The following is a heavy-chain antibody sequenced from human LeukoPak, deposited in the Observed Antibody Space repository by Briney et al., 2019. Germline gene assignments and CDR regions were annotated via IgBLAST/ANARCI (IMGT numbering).Heavy chain of an antibody. J-gene: IGHJ4*02. CDR3: ARVPPVGSRSL. D-gene: IGHD3-10*01. CDR2: INSDGSST. V-gene: IGHV3-74*01. Sequence: GGSLRLSCAASGFTFSSYWMHWVRQAPGKGLVWASRINSDGSSTSYADSVKGRFTISRDNAKNTLYLQMNSLRAEDTAVYYCARVPPVGSRSLGGQGTLVTVSS. CDR1: GFTFSSYW.